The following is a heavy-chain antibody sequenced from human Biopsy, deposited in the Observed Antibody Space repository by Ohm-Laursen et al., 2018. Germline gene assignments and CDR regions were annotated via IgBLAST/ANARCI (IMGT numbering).Heavy chain of an antibody. V-gene: IGHV3-74*01. D-gene: IGHD7-27*01. J-gene: IGHJ4*02. CDR1: GFSFSSYC. Sequence: SLRLSCSASGFSFSSYCMHWVRQGPGKGLVWVSRINIDGSTTRYADSVKGRFTISRDNAKNTLYLQMNNLRAEDTAVFYCAKDLRNNNWGVENWGQGTLVTVSS. CDR3: AKDLRNNNWGVEN. CDR2: INIDGSTT.